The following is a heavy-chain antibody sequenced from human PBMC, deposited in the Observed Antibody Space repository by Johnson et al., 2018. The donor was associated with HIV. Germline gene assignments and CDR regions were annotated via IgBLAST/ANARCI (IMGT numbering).Heavy chain of an antibody. Sequence: VQLVESGGALVQPGRSLRLSCAASGFTFDDYAMHWVRQAPGKGLEWVSGISWNGGSTGYADSVKGRFTISRDNSKNTLYLQMNSLRAEDTAVYYCARGMYGDAFDIWGQGTMVTVSS. D-gene: IGHD2-8*01. CDR2: ISWNGGST. J-gene: IGHJ3*02. CDR1: GFTFDDYA. V-gene: IGHV3-9*01. CDR3: ARGMYGDAFDI.